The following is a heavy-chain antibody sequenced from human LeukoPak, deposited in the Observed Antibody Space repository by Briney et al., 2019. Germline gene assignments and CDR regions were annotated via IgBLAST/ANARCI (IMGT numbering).Heavy chain of an antibody. J-gene: IGHJ4*02. D-gene: IGHD1-26*01. V-gene: IGHV1-69*05. CDR3: ARRVVGATPFDY. CDR1: GGTFSSYA. Sequence: ASVKVSCKASGGTFSSYAISWVRQAPEQGLEWMGGIIPIFGTANYAQKFQGRVTITTDESTSTAYMELSSLRSEDTAVYYCARRVVGATPFDYWGQGTLVTVSS. CDR2: IIPIFGTA.